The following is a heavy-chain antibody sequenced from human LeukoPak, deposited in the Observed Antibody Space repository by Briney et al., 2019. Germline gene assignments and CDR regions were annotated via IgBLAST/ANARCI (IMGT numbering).Heavy chain of an antibody. J-gene: IGHJ4*02. D-gene: IGHD2-15*01. V-gene: IGHV1-2*02. CDR1: GYTFIAYY. CDR2: INPNSGGT. Sequence: ASVKVSCKASGYTFIAYYMYWVRQASGQGLEWMGWINPNSGGTNYAQEFQGRVTMTRDTSISTAYMDLNGLRSDDTAVYYCARGFCSGGDCYQRTNFDYWGQGTLVTVSS. CDR3: ARGFCSGGDCYQRTNFDY.